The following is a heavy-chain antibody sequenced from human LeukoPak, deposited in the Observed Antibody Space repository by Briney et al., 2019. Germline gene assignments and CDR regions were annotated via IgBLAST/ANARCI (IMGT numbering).Heavy chain of an antibody. V-gene: IGHV3-66*01. D-gene: IGHD3-10*01. CDR1: GFTVSSNY. J-gene: IGHJ4*02. Sequence: GGSLRLSCAASGFTVSSNYMSWVRQAPGKGLEWVSVIYSGGSTYYADSVKGRFTISRDNSKNTVYLQMNSLRAEDTAVYYCANWGSGSYYNYHWGQGTLVTVSS. CDR3: ANWGSGSYYNYH. CDR2: IYSGGST.